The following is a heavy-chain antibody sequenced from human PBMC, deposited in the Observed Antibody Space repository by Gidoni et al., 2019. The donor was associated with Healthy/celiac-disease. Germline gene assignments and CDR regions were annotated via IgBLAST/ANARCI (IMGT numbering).Heavy chain of an antibody. Sequence: QVQLQQLGAGLLKPSETLSLPCAVYGWSVSGYYWSWIRQPPGKGLEWIGEINHSGSTNYNPSLKSRVTISVDTSKNQFSLKLSSVTAADTAVYYCARGGKVVIAIRAHAFDIWGQGTMVTVSS. D-gene: IGHD2-21*01. CDR2: INHSGST. CDR3: ARGGKVVIAIRAHAFDI. J-gene: IGHJ3*02. CDR1: GWSVSGYY. V-gene: IGHV4-34*01.